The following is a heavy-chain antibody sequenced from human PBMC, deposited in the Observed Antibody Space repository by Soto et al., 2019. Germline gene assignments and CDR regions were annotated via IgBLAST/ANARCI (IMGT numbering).Heavy chain of an antibody. CDR3: ARSLRYDSSGYYYYYGMDV. D-gene: IGHD3-22*01. Sequence: PGESLKISCXGSGYSFTSYWIGWVRQMPGKGLEWMGIIYPGDSDTRYSPSFQGQVTISADKSISTAYLQWSSLKASDTAMYYCARSLRYDSSGYYYYYGMDVWGQGTTVTVSS. J-gene: IGHJ6*02. CDR2: IYPGDSDT. CDR1: GYSFTSYW. V-gene: IGHV5-51*01.